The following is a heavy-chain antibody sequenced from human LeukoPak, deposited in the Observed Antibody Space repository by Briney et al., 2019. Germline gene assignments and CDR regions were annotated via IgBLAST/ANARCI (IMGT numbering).Heavy chain of an antibody. CDR2: IYYSGST. J-gene: IGHJ4*02. CDR3: AREFDY. V-gene: IGHV4-59*11. CDR1: GGSISSHY. Sequence: SETLSLTCTASGGSISSHYWSWIRQPPGKGLEWIGYIYYSGSTNYNPSLKSRVTISVDTSKNQFSLKLSSVTAADTAVYYCAREFDYWGQGTLITVSS.